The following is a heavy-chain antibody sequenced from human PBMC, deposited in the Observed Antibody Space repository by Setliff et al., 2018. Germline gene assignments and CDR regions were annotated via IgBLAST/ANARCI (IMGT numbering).Heavy chain of an antibody. CDR1: AKTFTAYY. V-gene: IGHV1-2*02. Sequence: ASVKVSCKASAKTFTAYYVHWVRQAPGQGLEWMGWINPNSGGTKYSPKFQGRVAMTRDTSVTTAFLELSGLTYDDTAVYYCARLFQGYDYYKKFDSWGQGTLVTVSS. D-gene: IGHD3-10*01. CDR3: ARLFQGYDYYKKFDS. J-gene: IGHJ4*02. CDR2: INPNSGGT.